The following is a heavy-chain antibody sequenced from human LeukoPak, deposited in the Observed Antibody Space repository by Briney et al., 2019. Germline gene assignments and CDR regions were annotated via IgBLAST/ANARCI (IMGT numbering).Heavy chain of an antibody. J-gene: IGHJ4*02. D-gene: IGHD2-2*01. Sequence: ASVKVSCKASGYTFTGYYMHWVRQAPGQGLEWMGWISAYNGNTNYAQKLQGRVTMTTDTSTSTAYMELRSLRSDDTAVYYCARASNQGDYFDYWGQGTLVTVSS. CDR2: ISAYNGNT. V-gene: IGHV1-18*04. CDR3: ARASNQGDYFDY. CDR1: GYTFTGYY.